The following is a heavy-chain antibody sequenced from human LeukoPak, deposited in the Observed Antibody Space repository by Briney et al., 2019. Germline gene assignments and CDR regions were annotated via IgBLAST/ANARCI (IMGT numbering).Heavy chain of an antibody. J-gene: IGHJ4*02. V-gene: IGHV3-74*01. CDR2: IDSDGSTT. CDR1: GFTFTDYW. CDR3: ARSVYDSGGYYRVLDY. Sequence: PGGSLRLSCAASGFTFTDYWMSWVRQAPGKGLVWVSRIDSDGSTTSYADSVKGRFTISRDNAKNTLYLQMNSLRAEDTAVYYCARSVYDSGGYYRVLDYWGQGTLVTVSS. D-gene: IGHD3-22*01.